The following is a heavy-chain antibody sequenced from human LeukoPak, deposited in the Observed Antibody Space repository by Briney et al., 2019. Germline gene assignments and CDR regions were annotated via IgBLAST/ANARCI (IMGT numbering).Heavy chain of an antibody. Sequence: GGTLRLSCAASGFTFSSYVMSWVRQAPGRGLEWVSAISGSGSSTYYAESVKGRFTISRDNSKNTLYLQMKSLRAEDTAVYYCAKSLTYSYDSSGSKSTLDYWGQGTLVTVSS. CDR2: ISGSGSST. J-gene: IGHJ4*02. CDR3: AKSLTYSYDSSGSKSTLDY. D-gene: IGHD3-22*01. V-gene: IGHV3-23*01. CDR1: GFTFSSYV.